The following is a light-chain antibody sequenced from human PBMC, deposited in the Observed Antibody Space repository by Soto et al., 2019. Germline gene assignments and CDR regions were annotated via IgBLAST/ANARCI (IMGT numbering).Light chain of an antibody. Sequence: EIVLTQSPGTLSFSPGERATLSCRASQSVSSTSLAWYQQKPGQAPRLLIYGASNRATGIPDRLSGSGSGTDFTLTISRLEPEDFAVYYCQQYDGSPPWTFGLGTKVEFK. J-gene: IGKJ1*01. CDR3: QQYDGSPPWT. CDR2: GAS. CDR1: QSVSSTS. V-gene: IGKV3-20*01.